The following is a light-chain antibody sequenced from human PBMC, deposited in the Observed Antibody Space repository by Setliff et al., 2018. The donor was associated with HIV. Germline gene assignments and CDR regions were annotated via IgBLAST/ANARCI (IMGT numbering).Light chain of an antibody. CDR3: SSYTSSSGGV. Sequence: QSALAQPPSVSGSPGQSVTISCTGTSSDVGSYNRVSWYQQPPGTAPKLVIYEVSNRPSGVPDRFSGSKSGNTASLTISGLQADDEADYYCSSYTSSSGGVFGGGTKVTGL. V-gene: IGLV2-18*02. CDR1: SSDVGSYNR. J-gene: IGLJ2*01. CDR2: EVS.